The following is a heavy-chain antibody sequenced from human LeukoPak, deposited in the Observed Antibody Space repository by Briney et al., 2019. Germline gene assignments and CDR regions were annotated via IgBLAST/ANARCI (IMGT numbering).Heavy chain of an antibody. V-gene: IGHV3-33*01. CDR2: IWYDGSKK. Sequence: GTSLRLSCATSGFTFSSYGMHWVRQAPGKGLEWVAVIWYDGSKKEYADSVKGRFTISRDDSKNTLYLQMNSLGVGDTAVYYCAREASGYYRDFWGQGSLVTVPS. D-gene: IGHD3-3*01. J-gene: IGHJ4*02. CDR3: AREASGYYRDF. CDR1: GFTFSSYG.